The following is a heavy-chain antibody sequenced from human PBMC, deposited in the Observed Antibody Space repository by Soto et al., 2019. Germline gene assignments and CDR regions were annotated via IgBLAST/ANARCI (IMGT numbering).Heavy chain of an antibody. CDR3: ARRAEGFGGYYYYYYMDV. V-gene: IGHV1-8*01. D-gene: IGHD3-10*01. Sequence: ASVKVSCKASGYTFTSYDINWVRQATGQGLEWMGWMNPNSGNTGYAQKFQGRVTMTRNTSISTAYMELSSLRSEETAVYYCARRAEGFGGYYYYYYMDVWGKGTTVTVSS. CDR1: GYTFTSYD. J-gene: IGHJ6*03. CDR2: MNPNSGNT.